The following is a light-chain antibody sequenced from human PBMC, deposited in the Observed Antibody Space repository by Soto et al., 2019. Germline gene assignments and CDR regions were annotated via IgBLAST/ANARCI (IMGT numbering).Light chain of an antibody. CDR1: QSVTNF. CDR3: QQRSKS. V-gene: IGKV3-11*01. Sequence: EIVLTQSPATLSLSPGERATLSCRASQSVTNFLAWYQQKPGQAPRLVIYDASKRATGIPARFSGSGSGTDFTLTISSLEPEDSGVYYCQQRSKSFGQGTRLEIK. J-gene: IGKJ5*01. CDR2: DAS.